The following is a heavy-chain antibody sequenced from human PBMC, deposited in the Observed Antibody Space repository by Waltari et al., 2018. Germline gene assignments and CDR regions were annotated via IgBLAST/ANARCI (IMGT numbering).Heavy chain of an antibody. CDR3: AGGTIGSGSYYDGGMDV. CDR1: GGSFNTYS. Sequence: QVQLQQWGAGLLKPSETLSLTCDVYGGSFNTYSWAWIRQPPEKGLEWIGEINYSGDATYNPSLKSRGTISVDTSKNRFSLKLNSVTAADTAVYYCAGGTIGSGSYYDGGMDVWGQGTTVTVSS. D-gene: IGHD1-26*01. V-gene: IGHV4-34*01. J-gene: IGHJ6*02. CDR2: INYSGDA.